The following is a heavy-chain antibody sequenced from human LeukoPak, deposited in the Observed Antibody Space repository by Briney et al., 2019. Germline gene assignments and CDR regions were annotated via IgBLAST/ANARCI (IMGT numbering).Heavy chain of an antibody. D-gene: IGHD6-19*01. CDR2: INWNGGST. CDR1: GFTFDDYG. J-gene: IGHJ6*03. V-gene: IGHV3-20*04. CDR3: ARDHYLAGMEGNMDV. Sequence: GGSLRLSCAASGFTFDDYGMSWVRQAPGKGLEWVSGINWNGGSTGYADSVKGRFTISRDNAKNSLYLQMNSLRAEDTALYYCARDHYLAGMEGNMDVWGKGTTVTISS.